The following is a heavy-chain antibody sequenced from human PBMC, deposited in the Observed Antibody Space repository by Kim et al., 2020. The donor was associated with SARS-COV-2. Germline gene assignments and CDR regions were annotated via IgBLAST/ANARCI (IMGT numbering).Heavy chain of an antibody. CDR2: ISHDGSKK. D-gene: IGHD2-8*02. CDR1: EFTFSNYA. CDR3: AKDALSGADDYYFDY. J-gene: IGHJ4*01. Sequence: GGSLRLSCAASEFTFSNYAMHWIRHVPGKGLEWVAVISHDGSKKFYADFVEGRFTISRDNSENTLYLQMNSLRAEDTAVYSCAKDALSGADDYYFDYW. V-gene: IGHV3-30*18.